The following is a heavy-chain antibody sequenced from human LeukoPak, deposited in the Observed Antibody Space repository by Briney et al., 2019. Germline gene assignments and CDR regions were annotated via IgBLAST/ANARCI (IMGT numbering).Heavy chain of an antibody. CDR1: GYTFTVYY. J-gene: IGHJ4*02. D-gene: IGHD6-13*01. Sequence: ASVKVSCKASGYTFTVYYMHWIRQAPGQGLEWMGWINPKSGETNYAQKFQGRVTMTRDTSISTAYMELSRLRSDDTAVYYCARAAAAGKYYFDYWGQGTLVTVSS. CDR3: ARAAAAGKYYFDY. V-gene: IGHV1-2*02. CDR2: INPKSGET.